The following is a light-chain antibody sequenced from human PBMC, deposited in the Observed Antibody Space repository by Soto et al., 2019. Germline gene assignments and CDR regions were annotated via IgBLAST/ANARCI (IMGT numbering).Light chain of an antibody. CDR3: QQRSNWLTT. CDR2: DAS. J-gene: IGKJ1*01. V-gene: IGKV3-11*01. CDR1: QSVSSY. Sequence: EIVLTQSPATLSLSPGERATLSCRASQSVSSYLAWYQQKPGQAPRLLIYDASNRATGIPARFSGSGSGTDFTLTISSLETEDFAVYYCQQRSNWLTTFGQGTKVEIK.